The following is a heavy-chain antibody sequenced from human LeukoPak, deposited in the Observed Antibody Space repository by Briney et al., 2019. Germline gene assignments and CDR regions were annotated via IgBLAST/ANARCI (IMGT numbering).Heavy chain of an antibody. Sequence: SETLSLTCAVYGGSFSGYYWSWIRQPPGKGLEWIGEINHSGSTNYNPSLKSRVTISVDTSKNQFSLKLSSVTAADTAAYYCASWYRGYYFDYWGQGTLVTVSS. CDR3: ASWYRGYYFDY. J-gene: IGHJ4*02. CDR2: INHSGST. V-gene: IGHV4-34*01. D-gene: IGHD6-13*01. CDR1: GGSFSGYY.